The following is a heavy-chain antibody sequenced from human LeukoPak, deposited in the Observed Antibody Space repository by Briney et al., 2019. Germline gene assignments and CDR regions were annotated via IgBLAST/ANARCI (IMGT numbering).Heavy chain of an antibody. Sequence: GGSLRLSCAASGFTFSSYSMNWVRQAPGKGLEWVSSISSSSSYIYYADSVEGRFTISRDNAKNSLYLQMNSLRAEDTAVYYCARDLTAGSFGYWGQGTLVTVSS. CDR1: GFTFSSYS. CDR3: ARDLTAGSFGY. D-gene: IGHD3-10*01. CDR2: ISSSSSYI. J-gene: IGHJ4*02. V-gene: IGHV3-21*01.